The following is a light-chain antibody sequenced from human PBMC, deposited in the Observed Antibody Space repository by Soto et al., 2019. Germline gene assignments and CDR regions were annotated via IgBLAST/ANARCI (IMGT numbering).Light chain of an antibody. V-gene: IGLV2-8*01. CDR3: SSSAGFSNLV. J-gene: IGLJ2*01. Sequence: QSVLTQPPSASGSPGQSVTISCTGTSNYVSWYQQHPGKAPKLIIYDVTKRPSGVPDRFSGSKSGNTASLTVSGLQAEDEADYYCSSSAGFSNLVFGGGTKVTVL. CDR1: SNY. CDR2: DVT.